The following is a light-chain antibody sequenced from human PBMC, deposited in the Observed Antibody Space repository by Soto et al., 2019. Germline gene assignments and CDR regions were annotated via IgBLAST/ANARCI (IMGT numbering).Light chain of an antibody. Sequence: EIVLTQSPATLSVSPAQRPTLYCKASQSVSGDLAWYHHKPGQAPRLLIYDASTRALDTPARFAGSGSGTEFTLTISSLQSEDFAVYFCQQYNNWPINFGQGTRLEIK. CDR3: QQYNNWPIN. CDR1: QSVSGD. V-gene: IGKV3-15*01. CDR2: DAS. J-gene: IGKJ5*01.